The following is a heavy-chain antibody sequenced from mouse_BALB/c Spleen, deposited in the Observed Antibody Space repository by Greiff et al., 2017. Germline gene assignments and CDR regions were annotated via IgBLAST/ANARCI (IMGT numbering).Heavy chain of an antibody. Sequence: EVQLVESGGGLVKPGGSLKLSCAASGFTFSDYYMYWVRQTPEKRLEWVATISDGGSYTYYPDSVKGRFTISRDNVKNNLYLQMSSLKSEDTAMYYCARDGVTTAMAYWGQGTLVTVSA. V-gene: IGHV5-4*02. J-gene: IGHJ3*01. CDR3: ARDGVTTAMAY. D-gene: IGHD1-2*01. CDR1: GFTFSDYY. CDR2: ISDGGSYT.